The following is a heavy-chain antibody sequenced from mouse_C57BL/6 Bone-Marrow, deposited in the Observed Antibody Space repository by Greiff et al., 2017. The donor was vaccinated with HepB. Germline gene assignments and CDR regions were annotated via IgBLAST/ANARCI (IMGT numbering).Heavy chain of an antibody. Sequence: EVQRVESGGGLVQPGESLKLSCESNEYEFPSHDMSWVRKTPEKRLELVAAINSDGGSTYYPDTMERRFIISRDNTKKTLYLQMSSLRSEDTALYYCARQITTVVAKDYAMDYWGQGTSVTVSS. CDR1: EYEFPSHD. CDR3: ARQITTVVAKDYAMDY. CDR2: INSDGGST. D-gene: IGHD1-1*01. V-gene: IGHV5-2*01. J-gene: IGHJ4*01.